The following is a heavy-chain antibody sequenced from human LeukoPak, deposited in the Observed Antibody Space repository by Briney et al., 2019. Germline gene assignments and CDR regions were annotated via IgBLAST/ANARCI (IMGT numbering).Heavy chain of an antibody. CDR2: ISGNTGST. CDR3: ARDHYGSGSHSYYYGMDV. J-gene: IGHJ6*02. Sequence: GGSLRLSCAASGFTFSSYAMSWVRQAPGRGLECVSAISGNTGSTFYADSVKGRFTVSRDNSKNTLYLQMNSLRAEDTAVYYCARDHYGSGSHSYYYGMDVWGQGTTVTVSS. V-gene: IGHV3-23*01. CDR1: GFTFSSYA. D-gene: IGHD3-10*01.